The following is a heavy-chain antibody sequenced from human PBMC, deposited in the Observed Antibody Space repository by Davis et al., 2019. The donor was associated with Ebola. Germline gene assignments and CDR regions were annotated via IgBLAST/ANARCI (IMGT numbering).Heavy chain of an antibody. D-gene: IGHD2-21*01. J-gene: IGHJ2*01. CDR2: IYYSGST. CDR3: ARSPLHIVVLWYFDL. CDR1: GGSISSSSYY. V-gene: IGHV4-39*01. Sequence: SETLSLTCTVSGGSISSSSYYWGWIRQPPGKGLEWIGSIYYSGSTYYNPSLKSRVTISVDTSKNQFSLKLSSVTAADTAVYYCARSPLHIVVLWYFDLWGRGTLVTVSS.